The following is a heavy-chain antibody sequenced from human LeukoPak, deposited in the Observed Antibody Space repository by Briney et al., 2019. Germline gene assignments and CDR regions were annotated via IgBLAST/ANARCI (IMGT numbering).Heavy chain of an antibody. CDR3: ARDYYDSSGYRHGAFDI. D-gene: IGHD3-22*01. V-gene: IGHV4-59*12. J-gene: IGHJ3*02. CDR2: IYYSGST. Sequence: KPSETLSLTCAVYGGSFSGYYWSWIRQPPGKGLEWIGYIYYSGSTYYNPSLKSRVTISVDRSKNQFSLKLTSVTAADTAVYYCARDYYDSSGYRHGAFDIWGQGTMVTVSS. CDR1: GGSFSGYY.